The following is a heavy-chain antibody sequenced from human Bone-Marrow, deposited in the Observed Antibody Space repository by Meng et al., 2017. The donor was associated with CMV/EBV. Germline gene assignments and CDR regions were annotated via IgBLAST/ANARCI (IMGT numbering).Heavy chain of an antibody. Sequence: GGSLRLSCAASGFTFSSYGMHWVRQAPGKGLEWVAFIRYDGSNKYYADSVKGRFTISRDNSKNTLYLQMNSLRAEDTAVYYCAKVPTSWLRSGYWGQGTLVTVSS. V-gene: IGHV3-30*02. CDR3: AKVPTSWLRSGY. J-gene: IGHJ4*02. D-gene: IGHD3-22*01. CDR2: IRYDGSNK. CDR1: GFTFSSYG.